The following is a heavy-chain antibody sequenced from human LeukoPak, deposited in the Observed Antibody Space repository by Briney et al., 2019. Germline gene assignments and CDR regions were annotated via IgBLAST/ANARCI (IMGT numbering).Heavy chain of an antibody. J-gene: IGHJ4*02. CDR2: IGGSGGST. D-gene: IGHD3-22*01. CDR1: GFTFSSYA. Sequence: GGSLRLSCAASGFTFSSYAMSWVRQAPGKGLEWVSAIGGSGGSTYYADSVKGRFTISRDNSKNTLYLQMNSLRAEDTAVYFCAKDTHYYDSSGSEDYWGQGTLVTVSS. CDR3: AKDTHYYDSSGSEDY. V-gene: IGHV3-23*01.